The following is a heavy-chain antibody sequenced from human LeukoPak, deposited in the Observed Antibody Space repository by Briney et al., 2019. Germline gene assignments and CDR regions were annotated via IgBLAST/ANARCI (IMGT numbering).Heavy chain of an antibody. Sequence: SETLSLTCTVSGGSISSYYWSWIRQPPGKGLEWIGYIYYSGSTNYNPSLKSRVTISVDTSKNQFSLKLRSVTAADTAVYYCARGPYYADTPGAFDIWGPGTMVTVSS. D-gene: IGHD2/OR15-2a*01. V-gene: IGHV4-59*01. J-gene: IGHJ3*02. CDR1: GGSISSYY. CDR3: ARGPYYADTPGAFDI. CDR2: IYYSGST.